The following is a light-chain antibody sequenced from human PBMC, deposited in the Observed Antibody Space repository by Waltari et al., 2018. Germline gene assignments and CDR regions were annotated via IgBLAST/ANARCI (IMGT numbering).Light chain of an antibody. J-gene: IGLJ2*01. CDR1: TSDVGDYNF. CDR3: CSYAGRYNLV. V-gene: IGLV2-11*01. CDR2: DVT. Sequence: QSALTQPRSVSGSPGQSVTISCTGTTSDVGDYNFVSWYQQHPGKAPKLMIYDVTKRPSGVPDRFSGSKSGNTASLTISGLQAEDEADYYCCSYAGRYNLVFGAGTMLTVL.